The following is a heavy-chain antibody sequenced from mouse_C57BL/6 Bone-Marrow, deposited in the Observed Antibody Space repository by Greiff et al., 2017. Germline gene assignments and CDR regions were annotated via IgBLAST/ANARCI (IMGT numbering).Heavy chain of an antibody. J-gene: IGHJ2*01. CDR2: IYPGSGST. CDR3: ARRNYYGSSPDFDY. V-gene: IGHV1-55*01. D-gene: IGHD1-1*01. CDR1: GYTFTSYW. Sequence: QVQLQQPGAELVKPGASVKMSCKASGYTFTSYWITWVKQRPGQGLEWIGDIYPGSGSTNYNEKFKSKATLTVDTSSSTAYMQLSSLTSEDSAVYYCARRNYYGSSPDFDYWGQGTTLTVSS.